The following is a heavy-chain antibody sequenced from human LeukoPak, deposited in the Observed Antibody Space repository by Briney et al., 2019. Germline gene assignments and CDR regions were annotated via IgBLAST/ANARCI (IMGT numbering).Heavy chain of an antibody. V-gene: IGHV4-59*01. CDR3: ARAPAHYYDSSDHYYVGESYFDY. J-gene: IGHJ4*02. D-gene: IGHD3-22*01. Sequence: PSETLSLTCTVSGGSISSYYWSWIRQPPGKGLEWIGFIYYSGSTHYNPSLKSRVTISVDTSKNQFSLKLSSVTAADTAVYYCARAPAHYYDSSDHYYVGESYFDYWGREPWSPSPQ. CDR2: IYYSGST. CDR1: GGSISSYY.